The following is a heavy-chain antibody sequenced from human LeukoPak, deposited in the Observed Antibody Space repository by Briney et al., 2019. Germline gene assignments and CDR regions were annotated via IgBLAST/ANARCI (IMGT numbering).Heavy chain of an antibody. CDR3: AKEDGDFFLPFDY. Sequence: GGSLRLSCVASAFTFRNYAMSWVRQAPGKGLQWVPAIVGSGGGTYYADSVKGRFTISRDNSKNTVYLQMNSLRAEDTAVYYCAKEDGDFFLPFDYWGQGTLVTVSS. CDR1: AFTFRNYA. CDR2: IVGSGGGT. J-gene: IGHJ4*02. V-gene: IGHV3-23*01. D-gene: IGHD4-17*01.